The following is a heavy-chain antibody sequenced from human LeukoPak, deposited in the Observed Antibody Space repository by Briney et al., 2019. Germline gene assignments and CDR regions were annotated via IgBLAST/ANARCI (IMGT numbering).Heavy chain of an antibody. Sequence: SETLSLTCAVYGGSFSGYYWSWIRQPPGKGLEWIGEINHSGSTNYNPSPKSRVTISVDTSKNQFSLKLSSVTAADTAVYYCARRRGITIFGVVSYYFDYWGQGTLVTVSS. D-gene: IGHD3-3*01. CDR1: GGSFSGYY. V-gene: IGHV4-34*01. J-gene: IGHJ4*02. CDR3: ARRRGITIFGVVSYYFDY. CDR2: INHSGST.